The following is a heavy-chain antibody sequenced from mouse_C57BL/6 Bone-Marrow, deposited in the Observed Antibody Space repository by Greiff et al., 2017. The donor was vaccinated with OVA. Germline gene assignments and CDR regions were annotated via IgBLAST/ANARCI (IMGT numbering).Heavy chain of an antibody. Sequence: EVQLQESGPGLVKPSQSLSLTCSVTGYSITSGYYWNWIRQFPGNKLEWMGYISYDGSNNYNPSLKNRISITRDTSKNQFFLKLNSVTTEDTATYYCARKRGQLRLDYWGQGTTLTVSS. CDR1: GYSITSGYY. V-gene: IGHV3-6*01. CDR2: ISYDGSN. J-gene: IGHJ2*01. D-gene: IGHD3-2*02. CDR3: ARKRGQLRLDY.